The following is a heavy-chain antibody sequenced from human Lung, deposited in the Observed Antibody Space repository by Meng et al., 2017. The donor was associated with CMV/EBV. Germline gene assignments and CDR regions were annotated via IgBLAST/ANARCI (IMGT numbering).Heavy chain of an antibody. D-gene: IGHD3-10*01. Sequence: GGSXRLXXAASGFTFDDYGMSWVRQAPGKGLEWVSGINWNGGSTGYADSVKGRFTISRDNAKNSLYLQMNSLRAEDTALYYCARDSYYYGSGDYWGQGTLVTVSS. CDR3: ARDSYYYGSGDY. CDR2: INWNGGST. CDR1: GFTFDDYG. V-gene: IGHV3-20*03. J-gene: IGHJ4*02.